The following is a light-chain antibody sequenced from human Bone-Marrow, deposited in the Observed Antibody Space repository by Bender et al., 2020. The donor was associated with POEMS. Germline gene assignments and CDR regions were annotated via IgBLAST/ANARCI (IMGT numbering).Light chain of an antibody. CDR1: TSDVEIYNL. CDR3: QTWGTGTRYF. J-gene: IGLJ1*01. V-gene: IGLV2-14*02. Sequence: QSALSQPASVSGSPGQSITISCTGTTSDVEIYNLVSWYQQYPGKAPKLIICEVTKRPSGVPDRFSGSSSGTERYLTISSLQSEDEADYYCQTWGTGTRYFFGSGTRVTVL. CDR2: EVT.